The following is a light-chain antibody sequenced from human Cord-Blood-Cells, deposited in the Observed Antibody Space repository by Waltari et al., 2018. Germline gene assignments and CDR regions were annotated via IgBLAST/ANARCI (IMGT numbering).Light chain of an antibody. CDR1: SSDVGSYNL. V-gene: IGLV2-23*01. CDR3: CSYAGSSTSYV. Sequence: QSALTQPASVSGSPGQSITISCTGTSSDVGSYNLVSWYQQHPGKAPKLIIYEGSKRPSGVSNRFAGSKSGNTASLTISGLQAADEADYYCCSYAGSSTSYVFGTGTKVTVL. J-gene: IGLJ1*01. CDR2: EGS.